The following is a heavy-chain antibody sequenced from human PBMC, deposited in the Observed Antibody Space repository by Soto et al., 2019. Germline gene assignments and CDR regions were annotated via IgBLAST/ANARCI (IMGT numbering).Heavy chain of an antibody. V-gene: IGHV3-74*01. CDR1: GFVFELYW. Sequence: PGGSLRLSCVASGFVFELYWMHWVRQVPGKGLEWVSRISDDGARIDYADSVRGRFTISRDNAKNALYLQMNALRGEDTAVYFCTRGPRPSSIGTGAVWGRGVLVTVSS. J-gene: IGHJ4*02. CDR3: TRGPRPSSIGTGAV. D-gene: IGHD2-2*01. CDR2: ISDDGARI.